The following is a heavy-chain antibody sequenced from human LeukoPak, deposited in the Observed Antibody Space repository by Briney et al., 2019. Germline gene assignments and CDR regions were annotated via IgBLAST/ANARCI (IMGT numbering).Heavy chain of an antibody. CDR2: IIPIFRTA. V-gene: IGHV1-69*05. J-gene: IGHJ3*02. CDR1: GGTFSSYA. D-gene: IGHD2-8*01. Sequence: SVKVSCKASGGTFSSYAISWVRQAPGQGLEWMGRIIPIFRTANYAQKFQDRVTITTDESTSAAYMELSSLRSDDTAVYYCARTKADHDTFDIWGQGTMVTVSS. CDR3: ARTKADHDTFDI.